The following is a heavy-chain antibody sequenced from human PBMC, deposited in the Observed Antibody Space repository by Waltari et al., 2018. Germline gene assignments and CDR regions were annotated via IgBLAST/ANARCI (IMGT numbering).Heavy chain of an antibody. V-gene: IGHV3-48*02. CDR1: GFGFSNFS. J-gene: IGHJ4*02. Sequence: EVQLIDSGGALVQPGGSLRLSGAASGFGFSNFSMNWVRQAPGKGLEWIAYISTGGSTIYYADSVKGRFTISRDNAKNSLYLQMNGLTDEDTAIYYCTPLDYWGRGALVTVSS. CDR2: ISTGGSTI. CDR3: TPLDY.